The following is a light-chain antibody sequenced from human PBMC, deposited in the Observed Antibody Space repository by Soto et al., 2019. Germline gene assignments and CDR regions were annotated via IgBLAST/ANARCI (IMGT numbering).Light chain of an antibody. CDR2: GAS. J-gene: IGKJ4*01. CDR3: QQYDSSIT. V-gene: IGKV3-20*01. Sequence: EIVLTQSPGTLSLSPGERATLFCKASQSVSSRLLAWYQQKPGQAPRLLISGASSRATGIPDRFGGSGSGTDFTLTISRLEPEDFAVYYCQQYDSSITFGGGTKVEIK. CDR1: QSVSSRL.